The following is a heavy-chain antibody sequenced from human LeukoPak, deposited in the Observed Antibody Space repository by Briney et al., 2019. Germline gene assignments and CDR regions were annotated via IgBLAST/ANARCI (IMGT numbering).Heavy chain of an antibody. CDR2: ISSSGSTI. CDR3: ARDRAAYDSSGYYPRDYYYMDV. Sequence: PGGSLRLSCAASGFTFSGYEMNWVRQAPGKGLEWVSYISSSGSTIYYADSVKGRFTISRDNAKNSLYLQMNSLRTEDTAVYYCARDRAAYDSSGYYPRDYYYMDVWGKGTTVTVSS. CDR1: GFTFSGYE. V-gene: IGHV3-48*03. J-gene: IGHJ6*03. D-gene: IGHD3-22*01.